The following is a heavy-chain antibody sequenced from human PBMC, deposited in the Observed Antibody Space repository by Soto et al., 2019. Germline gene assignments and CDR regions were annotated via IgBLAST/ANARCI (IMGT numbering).Heavy chain of an antibody. D-gene: IGHD3-3*01. J-gene: IGHJ6*02. CDR2: IYWDDDK. CDR1: GFSLTTVGVG. CDR3: ANRRVFIGVVYGMDV. Sequence: QITLKESGPTLVKPTQTLTLTCAFSGFSLTTVGVGVGWIRQPPGKALEWLALIYWDDDKRYSPSLKTRLSITKDTSKNQVVLMMTNMDPVDTGTYYCANRRVFIGVVYGMDVWGQGTTVTVSS. V-gene: IGHV2-5*02.